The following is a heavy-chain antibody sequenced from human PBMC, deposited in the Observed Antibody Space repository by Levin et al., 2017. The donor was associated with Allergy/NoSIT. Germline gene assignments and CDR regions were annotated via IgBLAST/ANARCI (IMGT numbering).Heavy chain of an antibody. CDR1: GFTFSNYP. D-gene: IGHD5-12*01. V-gene: IGHV3-23*01. CDR2: ISGSGGGT. CDR3: AKDPTGGYSGYAFRYFDL. J-gene: IGHJ2*01. Sequence: SCAASGFTFSNYPMSWVRQAPGKGLEWVSAISGSGGGTYYADSVKGRFTISRDNSRNMLYLQLNSLRAEDTGVYFCAKDPTGGYSGYAFRYFDLWGRGTLVTVSS.